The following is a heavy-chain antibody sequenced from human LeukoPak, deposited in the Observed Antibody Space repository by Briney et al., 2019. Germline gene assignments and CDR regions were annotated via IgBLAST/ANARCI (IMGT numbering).Heavy chain of an antibody. CDR1: GFTVSSNY. Sequence: PGGSLRLSCAASGFTVSSNYMSWVRQAPGKGLEWVSVIYSGGSTYYADSVKGRFTISRDNSKNTMYLQMNSLRAEDTAVYYCARGPSITARQGIDYWGQGTLVTVSS. CDR3: ARGPSITARQGIDY. CDR2: IYSGGST. V-gene: IGHV3-66*01. J-gene: IGHJ4*02. D-gene: IGHD6-6*01.